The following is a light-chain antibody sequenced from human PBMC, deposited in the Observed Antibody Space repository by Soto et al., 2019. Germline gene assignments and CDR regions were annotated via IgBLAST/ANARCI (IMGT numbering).Light chain of an antibody. CDR1: QSVSANY. CDR2: AAS. CDR3: QQYSSSPWT. J-gene: IGKJ1*01. Sequence: EHVLTQSPGTLSLSPGERATLSCRASQSVSANYLAWYQQKPGQAPRLLLYAASSRATGIPDRFTGSGSGTDFTLTISRLEPEDFAVYSCQQYSSSPWTFGQGTKVEIK. V-gene: IGKV3-20*01.